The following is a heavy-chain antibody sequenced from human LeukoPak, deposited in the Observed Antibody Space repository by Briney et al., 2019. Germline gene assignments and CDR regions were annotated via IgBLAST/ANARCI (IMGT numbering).Heavy chain of an antibody. Sequence: PGGSLRLSCAASGFTFSGYPIHWVRQAPGKGLEWVAVISYDGSNKYYADSVKGRFTISRDNSKNTLYLQMNSLRAEDTAVYYCARARVEGSLDYWGQGTLVTVSS. CDR2: ISYDGSNK. V-gene: IGHV3-30-3*01. J-gene: IGHJ4*02. CDR3: ARARVEGSLDY. CDR1: GFTFSGYP.